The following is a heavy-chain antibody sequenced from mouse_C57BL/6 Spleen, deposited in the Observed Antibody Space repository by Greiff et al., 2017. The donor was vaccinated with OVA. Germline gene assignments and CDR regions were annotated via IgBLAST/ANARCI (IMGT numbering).Heavy chain of an antibody. CDR2: IYPSDSET. CDR1: GYTFTSYW. V-gene: IGHV1-61*01. CDR3: ARGDYGTSGY. J-gene: IGHJ2*01. Sequence: QVQLQQPGAELVRPGSSVKLSCKASGYTFTSYWMDWVKQRPGQGLEWIGNIYPSDSETHYNQKFKDKATLTVDKSSSTAYMQLSSLTSEDSAVYYCARGDYGTSGYWGQGTTLTVSS. D-gene: IGHD2-4*01.